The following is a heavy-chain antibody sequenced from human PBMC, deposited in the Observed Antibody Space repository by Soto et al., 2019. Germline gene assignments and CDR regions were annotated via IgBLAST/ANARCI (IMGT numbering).Heavy chain of an antibody. CDR2: IYYSGST. CDR3: AREYAGRDY. J-gene: IGHJ4*02. D-gene: IGHD2-8*01. CDR1: GGPISSYY. V-gene: IGHV4-59*01. Sequence: PLETVSLTCTVSGGPISSYYWSWIRQPPGKGLEWIGDIYYSGSTNYNPSLKSRVTISVDTSKNQFSLKLSSVTAADTAVYYCAREYAGRDYWGLGTMGSVS.